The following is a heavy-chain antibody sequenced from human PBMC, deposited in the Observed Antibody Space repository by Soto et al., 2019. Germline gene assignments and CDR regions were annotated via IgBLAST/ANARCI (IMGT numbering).Heavy chain of an antibody. CDR3: ASLSFMTTVNFYDY. CDR2: ISGSGGST. Sequence: GGSLRLSCAASGFTFSSYAMSWVRQAPGKGLEWVSAISGSGGSTYYADSVKGRFTISRDNSKNTLYLQMNSLRAEDTAVYYCASLSFMTTVNFYDYWGQGTLVTVSS. V-gene: IGHV3-23*01. D-gene: IGHD4-17*01. J-gene: IGHJ4*02. CDR1: GFTFSSYA.